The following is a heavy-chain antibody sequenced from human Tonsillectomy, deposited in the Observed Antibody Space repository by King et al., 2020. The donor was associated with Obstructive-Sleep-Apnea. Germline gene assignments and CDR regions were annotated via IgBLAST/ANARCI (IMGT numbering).Heavy chain of an antibody. CDR2: IFSNDEK. CDR3: ARIAGALTGELDY. CDR1: GFSLSNARMG. J-gene: IGHJ4*02. D-gene: IGHD7-27*01. V-gene: IGHV2-26*01. Sequence: VTLKESGPVLVKPTETLTLTCTVSGFSLSNARMGVSWIRQPPGKALEWLAHIFSNDEKSYITSLKSRLTISKDTSKSQVVLTMTNMDPVDTATYYCARIAGALTGELDYWGQGTLVTVSS.